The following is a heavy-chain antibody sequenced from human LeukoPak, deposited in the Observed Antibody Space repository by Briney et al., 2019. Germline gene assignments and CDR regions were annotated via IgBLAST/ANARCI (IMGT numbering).Heavy chain of an antibody. Sequence: PSETLSLTCTVSGGSISSSSYYWGWIRQPPGKGLEWIGSIYYSGSTNYNPSLKSRVTISVDTSKNQFSLKLSSVTAADTAVYYCAGALYDYVWGSYRPTHFDYWGQGTLVTVSS. CDR1: GGSISSSSYY. CDR2: IYYSGST. D-gene: IGHD3-16*02. V-gene: IGHV4-39*07. J-gene: IGHJ4*02. CDR3: AGALYDYVWGSYRPTHFDY.